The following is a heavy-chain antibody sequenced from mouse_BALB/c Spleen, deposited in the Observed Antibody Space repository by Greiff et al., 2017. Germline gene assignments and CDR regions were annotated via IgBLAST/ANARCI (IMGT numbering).Heavy chain of an antibody. Sequence: VMLVESGPGLVQPSQSLSITCTVSGFSLTSYGVHWVRQSPGKGLEWLGVIWSGGSTDYNAAFISRLSISKDNSKSQVFFKMNSLQANDTAIYYCARGADYGAWFAYWGQGTLVTVSA. D-gene: IGHD1-1*02. CDR2: IWSGGST. CDR3: ARGADYGAWFAY. J-gene: IGHJ3*01. CDR1: GFSLTSYG. V-gene: IGHV2-2*02.